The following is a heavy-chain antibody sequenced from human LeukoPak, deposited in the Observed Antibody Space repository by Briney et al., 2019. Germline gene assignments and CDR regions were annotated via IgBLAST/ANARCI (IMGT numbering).Heavy chain of an antibody. J-gene: IGHJ5*02. CDR1: GGSFSGYY. D-gene: IGHD2-2*01. CDR2: INHSGGT. V-gene: IGHV4-34*01. CDR3: ARAGIVVVPAARLGSWFDP. Sequence: PSETLSLTCAVYGGSFSGYYWSWIRQPPGKGLEWIGEINHSGGTNYNPSLKSRVTISVDTSKNQFSLKLSSVTAADTAVYYCARAGIVVVPAARLGSWFDPWGQGTLVTVSS.